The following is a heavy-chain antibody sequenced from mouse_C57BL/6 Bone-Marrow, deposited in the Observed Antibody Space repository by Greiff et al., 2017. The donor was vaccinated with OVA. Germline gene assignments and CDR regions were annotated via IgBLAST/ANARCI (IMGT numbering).Heavy chain of an antibody. CDR1: GYTFTSYG. J-gene: IGHJ2*01. CDR3: ARDYGSILYFDY. Sequence: QVQLKESGAELARPGASVKLSCKASGYTFTSYGIRWVKQRTGQGLEWIGEIYPRSGNTYYNEKFKGKATLTADKSSSTAYMELRSLTSEDSAVYFCARDYGSILYFDYWGQGTTLTVSS. V-gene: IGHV1-81*01. CDR2: IYPRSGNT. D-gene: IGHD1-1*01.